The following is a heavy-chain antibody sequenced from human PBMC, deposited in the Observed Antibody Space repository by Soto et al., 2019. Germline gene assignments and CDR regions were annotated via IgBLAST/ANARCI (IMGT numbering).Heavy chain of an antibody. V-gene: IGHV4-30-2*01. CDR1: GGSINTATHS. CDR3: VRGGGVTTTGDDY. Sequence: QLQLQESGSGLVKPSQTLSLTCAVSGGSINTATHSWSWIRQPPGKGLEWIGYIYHSGSTYYNPSVSGRVTISIDKSNTQFSRRRSSVTAADTAVYYCVRGGGVTTTGDDYWGQGILVTVSS. D-gene: IGHD4-4*01. J-gene: IGHJ4*02. CDR2: IYHSGST.